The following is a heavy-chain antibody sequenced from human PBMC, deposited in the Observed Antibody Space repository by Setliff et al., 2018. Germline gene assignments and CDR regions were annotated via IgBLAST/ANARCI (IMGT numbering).Heavy chain of an antibody. Sequence: SETLSLTCTVSGGSISSSSHYWGWLRQPPGKGLEWIGSISYSGTTYHNRSLRSRVTISVDTSQNQFSLKLSSVTAADTAAYYCASHPRVTIFGVVAFDYWGQGILVTVSS. CDR1: GGSISSSSHY. CDR2: ISYSGTT. V-gene: IGHV4-39*01. CDR3: ASHPRVTIFGVVAFDY. J-gene: IGHJ4*02. D-gene: IGHD3-3*01.